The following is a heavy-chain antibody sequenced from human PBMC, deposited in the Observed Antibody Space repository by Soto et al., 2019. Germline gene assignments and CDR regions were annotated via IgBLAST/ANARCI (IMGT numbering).Heavy chain of an antibody. CDR3: ARDCSGGSGNPGMDV. V-gene: IGHV3-21*05. Sequence: EVQLVQSGGGLVKPGGSLRLSCAASGVNFNSYTIYWVRQAPGNPLEWLSYISSRGYMFSTDSVRGRCTISGDNATHSVYLQINGLGAEDTSVYFCARDCSGGSGNPGMDVW. CDR2: ISSRGYM. J-gene: IGHJ6*01. D-gene: IGHD2-15*01. CDR1: GVNFNSYT.